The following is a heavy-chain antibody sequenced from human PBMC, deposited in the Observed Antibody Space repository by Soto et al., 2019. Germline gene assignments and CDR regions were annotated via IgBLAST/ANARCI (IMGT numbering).Heavy chain of an antibody. CDR2: IWYDGSNE. J-gene: IGHJ3*02. CDR1: GFSFSSYG. V-gene: IGHV3-33*01. D-gene: IGHD3-22*01. Sequence: QVQLVESGGGVVQPGKSLRLSCAASGFSFSSYGMHWVRQAPGKGLEWVAVIWYDGSNEDYADSVKGRFAISRVNSKNTLYLQMNSLRADATAVYYCARDRDYDDNSGYALDIWGQGTVVTVSS. CDR3: ARDRDYDDNSGYALDI.